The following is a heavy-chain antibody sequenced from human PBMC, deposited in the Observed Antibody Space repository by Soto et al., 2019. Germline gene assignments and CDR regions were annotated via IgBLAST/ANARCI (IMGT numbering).Heavy chain of an antibody. Sequence: QVQLQESGPGLVEPSQTLSLTCTVSGCSISSGGYYWSWIRQHPGKGLEWIGYIYYSGSTYYNTALKSRVTISVDTSKNHCSLKLSSVTAADTAVYYCAREGTVTTLDYWGQGTLVTVSS. CDR1: GCSISSGGYY. CDR3: AREGTVTTLDY. D-gene: IGHD4-17*01. CDR2: IYYSGST. J-gene: IGHJ4*02. V-gene: IGHV4-31*03.